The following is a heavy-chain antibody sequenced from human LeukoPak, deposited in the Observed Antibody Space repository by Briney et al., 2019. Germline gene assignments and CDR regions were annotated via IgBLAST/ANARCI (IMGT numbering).Heavy chain of an antibody. CDR1: GGSFSGYF. CDR3: ARDLGRAAAGNWFDP. V-gene: IGHV4-34*01. CDR2: ISHSGST. Sequence: SETLSLTCAVYGGSFSGYFWSWIRQSPEKGLEWIGEISHSGSTNYNPSLKSRVTISLDTSKNQFSLKLSSVTAADTAVYYCARDLGRAAAGNWFDPWGQGTLVTVSS. D-gene: IGHD6-13*01. J-gene: IGHJ5*02.